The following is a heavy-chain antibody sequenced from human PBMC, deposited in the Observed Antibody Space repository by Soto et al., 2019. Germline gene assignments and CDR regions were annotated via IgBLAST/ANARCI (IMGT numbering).Heavy chain of an antibody. CDR1: GVTFSSHA. D-gene: IGHD6-19*01. Sequence: PGWCPGICCASSGVTFSSHAMPWVRQTPGKGLEWVANIWFDGSNKNYADSVKGRFTISRDNSKNTLFLQVNSLRAEDTAIYYCARAAYTSGYYYFDHWGQGTPVTVSS. J-gene: IGHJ4*02. CDR2: IWFDGSNK. CDR3: ARAAYTSGYYYFDH. V-gene: IGHV3-33*01.